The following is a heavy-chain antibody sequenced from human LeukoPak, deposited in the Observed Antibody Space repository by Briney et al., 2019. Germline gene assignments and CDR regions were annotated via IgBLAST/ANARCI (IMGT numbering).Heavy chain of an antibody. CDR3: AKTPGGAAGNRVFDH. J-gene: IGHJ4*02. D-gene: IGHD6-13*01. V-gene: IGHV3-23*01. CDR2: ISASGDGI. Sequence: GGSLRLSCAASGFTFSSHAMSWVRQAPGKGLEWVSAISASGDGIYYTDSVKGRFTMSRDNSKDTLYLQMNTLRADDTAVYYCAKTPGGAAGNRVFDHWGQGDLVTVSS. CDR1: GFTFSSHA.